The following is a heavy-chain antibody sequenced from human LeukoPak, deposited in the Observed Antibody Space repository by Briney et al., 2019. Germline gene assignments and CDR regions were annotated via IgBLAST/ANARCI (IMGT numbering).Heavy chain of an antibody. CDR3: ARDYCGGDCFPDY. CDR2: INPNSGDT. Sequence: ASVKVSCKASGYTFTGYYVHWVRRAPGQGLEWMGRINPNSGDTNYAQKFQGRVTMTRDTSISTAYMELSRLRSDDTAVYYCARDYCGGDCFPDYWGQGTLVTVSS. D-gene: IGHD2-21*02. J-gene: IGHJ4*02. CDR1: GYTFTGYY. V-gene: IGHV1-2*06.